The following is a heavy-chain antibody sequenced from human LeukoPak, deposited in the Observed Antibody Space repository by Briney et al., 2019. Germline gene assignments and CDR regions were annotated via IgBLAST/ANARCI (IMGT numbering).Heavy chain of an antibody. CDR3: VSRILTSFDN. CDR2: INNDGSST. Sequence: PGGSLRLSCAASGFTFSSYGMHWFRQAPGKGLVWVSHINNDGSSTKYADSVKGRFAISRDNAKNTLYLQMNSLRVEDTAVYYCVSRILTSFDNWGQGTLVTVSS. V-gene: IGHV3-74*03. J-gene: IGHJ4*02. D-gene: IGHD2/OR15-2a*01. CDR1: GFTFSSYG.